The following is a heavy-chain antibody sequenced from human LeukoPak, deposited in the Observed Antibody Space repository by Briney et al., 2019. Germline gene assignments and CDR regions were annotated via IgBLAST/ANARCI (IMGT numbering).Heavy chain of an antibody. D-gene: IGHD2-2*01. CDR3: ARDQEAQLESDY. CDR1: GGSISSSSYY. CDR2: IYYSGST. V-gene: IGHV4-39*07. J-gene: IGHJ4*02. Sequence: SETLSLTCTVSGGSISSSSYYWGWIRQPPGKGLEWIGSIYYSGSTYYNPSLKSRVTISVDTSKNQFSLKLSSVTAADTAVYYCARDQEAQLESDYWGQGTLVTVSS.